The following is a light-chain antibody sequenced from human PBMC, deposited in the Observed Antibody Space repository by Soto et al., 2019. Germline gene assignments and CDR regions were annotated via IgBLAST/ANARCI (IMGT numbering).Light chain of an antibody. J-gene: IGLJ3*02. Sequence: SYELTQPPSVSVAPGQTARITCGGNNIGRKSVHWYQQMPGQAPVLVVYDDSARPSGIPERISGSNSGNTATLTVTRVEAGDEADYYCQVWDGSSDHHWVFGGGTKLIVL. CDR3: QVWDGSSDHHWV. V-gene: IGLV3-21*02. CDR1: NIGRKS. CDR2: DDS.